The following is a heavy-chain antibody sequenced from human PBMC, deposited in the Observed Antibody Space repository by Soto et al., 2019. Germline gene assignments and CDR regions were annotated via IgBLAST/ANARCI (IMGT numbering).Heavy chain of an antibody. V-gene: IGHV3-33*01. J-gene: IGHJ6*02. D-gene: IGHD2-2*01. CDR1: GFTFSSYG. CDR3: ARELEGVVPAAIIGYYYYGMDV. CDR2: IWYDGSNK. Sequence: QVQLVESGGGVVQPGRSLRLSCAASGFTFSSYGMHWVRQAPGKGLEWVAVIWYDGSNKYYADSVKGRFTISRDNSKNTLYLQMNSLRAEDTAVYYCARELEGVVPAAIIGYYYYGMDVWGQGTTVTVSS.